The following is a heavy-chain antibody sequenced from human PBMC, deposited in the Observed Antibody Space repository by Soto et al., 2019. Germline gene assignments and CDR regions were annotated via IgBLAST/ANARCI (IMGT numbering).Heavy chain of an antibody. CDR1: GGSISSYY. J-gene: IGHJ4*02. CDR2: IYYSGST. V-gene: IGHV4-59*01. CDR3: ARSGYYDSSGYSSGYFDY. Sequence: SETLSLTCTVSGGSISSYYWSWIRQPPGKGLEWIGYIYYSGSTNYNPSLKSRVTISVDTSKNQFSLKLSSVTAADTAVYYCARSGYYDSSGYSSGYFDYWGQGTLVTVSS. D-gene: IGHD3-22*01.